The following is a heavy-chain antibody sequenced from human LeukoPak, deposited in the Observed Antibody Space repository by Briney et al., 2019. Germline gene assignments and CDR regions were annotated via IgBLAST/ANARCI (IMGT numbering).Heavy chain of an antibody. CDR2: IRDSGEA. V-gene: IGHV3-66*03. CDR3: ARDRAANQDWVEFDP. Sequence: AGGSLRLSCAVSGFIVSDYYMSWVRQAPGKGLEWVGLIRDSGEAFYADFARGRFAISRDESENTLYLQVNSLRVEDTAVYFCARDRAANQDWVEFDPWGQGTPVIVSS. D-gene: IGHD3/OR15-3a*01. J-gene: IGHJ5*02. CDR1: GFIVSDYY.